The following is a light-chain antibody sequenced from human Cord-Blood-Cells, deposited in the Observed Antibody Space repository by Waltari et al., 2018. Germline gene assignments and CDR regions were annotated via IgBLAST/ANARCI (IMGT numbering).Light chain of an antibody. J-gene: IGLJ3*02. CDR3: SSYTSSSTWV. V-gene: IGLV2-14*04. CDR1: SSDVGGYNY. Sequence: TSSDVGGYNYVSWYQQHPGKAPKLMIYDVSNRPSGVSNRFSGSKSGNTASLTISGLQADDEADYYCSSYTSSSTWVFGGGTKLTVL. CDR2: DVS.